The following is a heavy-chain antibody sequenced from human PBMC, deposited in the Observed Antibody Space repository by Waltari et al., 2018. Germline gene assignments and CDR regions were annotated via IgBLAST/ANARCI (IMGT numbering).Heavy chain of an antibody. CDR1: GYSISSGYY. CDR3: AREGRVAVAPGGYYYGMDV. J-gene: IGHJ6*02. D-gene: IGHD6-19*01. V-gene: IGHV4-38-2*02. CDR2: IYHGGST. Sequence: QVQLQESGPGLVKPSETLSLTCAVSGYSISSGYYWGWIRQPPGKGLEWIGSIYHGGSTYYNPSLKSRVTISVDTSKNQFSLKLSSVTAADTAVYYCAREGRVAVAPGGYYYGMDVWGQGTTVTVSS.